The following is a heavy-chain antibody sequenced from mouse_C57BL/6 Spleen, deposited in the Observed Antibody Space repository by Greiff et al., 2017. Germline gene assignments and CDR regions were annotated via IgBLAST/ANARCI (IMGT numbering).Heavy chain of an antibody. V-gene: IGHV1-42*01. CDR3: ARGGPYYAMDY. CDR2: INPSTGGT. CDR1: GYSFTGYY. J-gene: IGHJ4*01. Sequence: EVQLQQSGPELVKPGASVKISCKASGYSFTGYYMNWVKQSPEKSLEWIGEINPSTGGTTYNQKFKAKATLTVDKSSSTAYMQLKSLTSEASAVYYCARGGPYYAMDYWGQGTSVTVSS.